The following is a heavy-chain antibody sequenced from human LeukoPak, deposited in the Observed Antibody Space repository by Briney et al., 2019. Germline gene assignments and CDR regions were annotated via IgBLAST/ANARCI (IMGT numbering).Heavy chain of an antibody. Sequence: GGSLRLSCAASGFTFSSYAMSWVRQAPGKGLEWVSAISGSGGSTYYADSVKGRFTISRDNSKNTLYLQMNSLRAEDTAVYYCAKADGGQWPSSYYYYYMDVWGKGTTVTVSS. J-gene: IGHJ6*03. CDR3: AKADGGQWPSSYYYYYMDV. V-gene: IGHV3-23*01. CDR1: GFTFSSYA. D-gene: IGHD6-19*01. CDR2: ISGSGGST.